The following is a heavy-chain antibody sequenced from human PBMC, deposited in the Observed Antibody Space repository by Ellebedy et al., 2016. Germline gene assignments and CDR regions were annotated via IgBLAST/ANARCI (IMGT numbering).Heavy chain of an antibody. CDR3: AREPWRDSSGYMTLTYAFDI. V-gene: IGHV3-11*06. D-gene: IGHD3-22*01. Sequence: GGSLRLSCAASGFTFSDYYMSWIRQAPGKGLEWVSYISSSSSYTNYADSVKGRFTISRDSAKNSLYLQMNSLRAEDTAVYYCAREPWRDSSGYMTLTYAFDIWGQGTMVTVSS. CDR1: GFTFSDYY. J-gene: IGHJ3*02. CDR2: ISSSSSYT.